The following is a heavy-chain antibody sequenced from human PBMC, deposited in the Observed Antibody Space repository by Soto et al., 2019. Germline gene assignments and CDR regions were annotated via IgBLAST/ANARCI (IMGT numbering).Heavy chain of an antibody. V-gene: IGHV1-2*04. CDR1: GYTFTGYY. D-gene: IGHD4-17*01. Sequence: ASVKVSCKASGYTFTGYYMHWVRQAPGQGLEWMGWINPNSGGTNYAQKFQGWVTMTRDTSISTAYMELSRLRSDDTAVYYCARESLTSTVTTYYYYYGMDVWGQGTTVTVSS. CDR2: INPNSGGT. CDR3: ARESLTSTVTTYYYYYGMDV. J-gene: IGHJ6*02.